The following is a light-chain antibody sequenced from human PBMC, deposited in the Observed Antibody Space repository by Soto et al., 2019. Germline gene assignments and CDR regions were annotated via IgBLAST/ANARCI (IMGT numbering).Light chain of an antibody. CDR1: QSVRSN. CDR3: QQSYSTPRT. CDR2: GAS. J-gene: IGKJ1*01. Sequence: EIVMTQSPATLSVAPGESATLSCRASQSVRSNLAWYQQKPGQAPRLLIYGASTRATGIPARFSGSGSGTEFTLTISSLQSEDFATYYCQQSYSTPRTFGQGTKVDI. V-gene: IGKV3-15*01.